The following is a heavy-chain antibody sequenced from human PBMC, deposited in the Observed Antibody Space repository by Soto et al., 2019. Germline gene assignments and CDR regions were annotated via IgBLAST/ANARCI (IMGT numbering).Heavy chain of an antibody. V-gene: IGHV4-39*01. Sequence: PSETLSLTCTVSGGSISSSSYYWGWIRQPPGKGLEWIGSIYYSGSTYYNPSLKSRVTISVDTSKNQFSLKLSSVTAADTAVYYCARLPHYYDSSGYYLSFDYWGQGTLVTVSS. D-gene: IGHD3-22*01. CDR3: ARLPHYYDSSGYYLSFDY. J-gene: IGHJ4*02. CDR2: IYYSGST. CDR1: GGSISSSSYY.